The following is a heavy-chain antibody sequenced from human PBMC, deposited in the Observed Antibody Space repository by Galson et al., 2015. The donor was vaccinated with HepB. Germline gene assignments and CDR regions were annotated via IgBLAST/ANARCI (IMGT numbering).Heavy chain of an antibody. CDR3: ARDHSIAAAGTSDY. J-gene: IGHJ4*02. CDR2: ISAYNGNR. Sequence: SVKVSCKASGYTFTSYGISWVRQAPGQGLEWMGWISAYNGNRNYAQKLQGRVTMTTDTSTSTAYMELRSLRSDDTAVYYCARDHSIAAAGTSDYWGQGTLVTVSS. D-gene: IGHD6-13*01. V-gene: IGHV1-18*01. CDR1: GYTFTSYG.